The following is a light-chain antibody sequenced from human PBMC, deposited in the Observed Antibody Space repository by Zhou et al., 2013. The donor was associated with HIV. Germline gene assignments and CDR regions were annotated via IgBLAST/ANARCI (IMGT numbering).Light chain of an antibody. CDR3: QQFFSTPPWT. CDR1: QGISNS. CDR2: TAS. Sequence: DIQMTQSPSSLSASVGDRVTITCRASQGISNSLAWYQQTPGKAPKLLVYTASRLASGVPSRFSGRGSGTHYTLTISSLQPEDFASYYCQQFFSTPPWTFGQGTKVE. V-gene: IGKV1-NL1*01. J-gene: IGKJ1*01.